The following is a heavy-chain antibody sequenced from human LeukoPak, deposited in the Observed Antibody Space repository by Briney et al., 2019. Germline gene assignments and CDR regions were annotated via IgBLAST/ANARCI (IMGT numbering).Heavy chain of an antibody. CDR1: GFTVSSNY. J-gene: IGHJ4*02. D-gene: IGHD6-13*01. Sequence: HPGGSLRLSCAASGFTVSSNYMSWVRQAPGKGLEWVSVIYSGGSTYYADSVKGRFTISRDNSKNTLYPQMNSLRAEDTAVYYCARWATYSSWYVGYWGQGTLVTVSS. CDR2: IYSGGST. CDR3: ARWATYSSWYVGY. V-gene: IGHV3-66*01.